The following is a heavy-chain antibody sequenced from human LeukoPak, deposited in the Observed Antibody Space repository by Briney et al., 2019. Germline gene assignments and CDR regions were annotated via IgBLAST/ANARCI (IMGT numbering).Heavy chain of an antibody. CDR3: VRPGGRNQTPFDT. CDR1: GESISSSDFF. Sequence: PSETLSLTCTVSGESISSSDFFWGWVRQPPGKGLEWVGSVYYSGSTYYNPSLKSRVTISVDTSKNQFSLKLTSATAADSGVYYCVRPGGRNQTPFDTWGQGTLVTVSS. D-gene: IGHD2-15*01. V-gene: IGHV4-39*01. J-gene: IGHJ4*02. CDR2: VYYSGST.